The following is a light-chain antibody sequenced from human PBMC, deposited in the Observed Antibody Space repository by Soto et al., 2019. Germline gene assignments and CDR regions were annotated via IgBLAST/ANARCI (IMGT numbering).Light chain of an antibody. CDR2: WAS. J-gene: IGKJ1*01. V-gene: IGKV4-1*01. CDR1: QSVLYSSNNKNY. CDR3: LQYYSTPRT. Sequence: DIVMTQSPDSLAVSLGERATNNCKSSQSVLYSSNNKNYLAWYQQKPGQPPKLLIYWASTRESGVPDRFSGSGSGTDFTLTISSLKAEDVAVYYCLQYYSTPRTFGQGTKVEIK.